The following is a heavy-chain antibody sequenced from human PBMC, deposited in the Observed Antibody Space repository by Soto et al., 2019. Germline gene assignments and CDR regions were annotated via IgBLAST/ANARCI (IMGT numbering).Heavy chain of an antibody. CDR3: ARRVEYVWGSYRYSPYFDY. Sequence: QVQLQESGPGLVKPSETLSLTCTVSGGSISSYYWSWIRQPPGKGLEWIGYIYYSGSTNYNPSLKSRVTISVDTSKNQFSLKLSSVTAADTAVYYCARRVEYVWGSYRYSPYFDYWGQGTLVTVSS. CDR2: IYYSGST. V-gene: IGHV4-59*08. CDR1: GGSISSYY. J-gene: IGHJ4*02. D-gene: IGHD3-16*02.